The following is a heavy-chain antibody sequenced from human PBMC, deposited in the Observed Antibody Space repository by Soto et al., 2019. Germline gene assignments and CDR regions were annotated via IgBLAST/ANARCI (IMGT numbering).Heavy chain of an antibody. CDR2: ISYDGRNT. CDR3: AGGDYYYALGV. CDR1: RLTLSNYV. V-gene: IGHV3-30*04. Sequence: QVQMVESGGGVVQPGRSLRLSCAATRLTLSNYVMHWVRQAPGKGLEWVAGISYDGRNTYYADSVKGLFSISRDNSNNTLFLQMNRLRPENTAVYYCAGGDYYYALGVWGQGTTITVSS. J-gene: IGHJ6*02.